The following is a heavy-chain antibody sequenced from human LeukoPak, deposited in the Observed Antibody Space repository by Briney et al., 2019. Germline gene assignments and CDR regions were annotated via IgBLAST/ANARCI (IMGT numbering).Heavy chain of an antibody. Sequence: ASVKVSCKASGFTFTSSAMQWVRQARGQRLEWIGWIVVGSGDTNYAQKFQERVTITRDMSTSTAYMELSSLRSEDTAVYFCARDLQINRDAFDIWGQGTLVTVSS. CDR1: GFTFTSSA. CDR3: ARDLQINRDAFDI. J-gene: IGHJ3*02. D-gene: IGHD4-11*01. CDR2: IVVGSGDT. V-gene: IGHV1-58*02.